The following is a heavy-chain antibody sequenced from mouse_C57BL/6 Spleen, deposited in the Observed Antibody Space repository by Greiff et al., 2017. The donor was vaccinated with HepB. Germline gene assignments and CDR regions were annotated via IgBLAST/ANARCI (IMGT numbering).Heavy chain of an antibody. CDR1: GYTFTSYW. CDR2: IDPSDSYT. D-gene: IGHD2-2*01. CDR3: ARRGNGYKGYFDV. J-gene: IGHJ1*03. Sequence: QVQLQQPGAELVKPGASVKLSCKASGYTFTSYWMQWVKQRPGQGLEWIGEIDPSDSYTNYNQKFKGKATLTVDTSSSTADMQLSSLTSEDSAVYYWARRGNGYKGYFDVWGTGTTVTVSS. V-gene: IGHV1-50*01.